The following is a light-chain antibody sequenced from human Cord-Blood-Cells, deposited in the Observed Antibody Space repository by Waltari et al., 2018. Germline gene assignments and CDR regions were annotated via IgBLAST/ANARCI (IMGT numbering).Light chain of an antibody. V-gene: IGLV1-40*01. CDR3: QSYDSSLSAYVV. CDR1: SPNIGAGYD. CDR2: GNS. Sequence: QSVLTQPPSVSGAPGQRVTISCTRSSPNIGAGYDVHWYQQLPGTAPKLLIYGNSNRPSGVPDRFSGSKSGTSASLAITGLQAEDEADYYCQSYDSSLSAYVVFGGGTKLTVL. J-gene: IGLJ2*01.